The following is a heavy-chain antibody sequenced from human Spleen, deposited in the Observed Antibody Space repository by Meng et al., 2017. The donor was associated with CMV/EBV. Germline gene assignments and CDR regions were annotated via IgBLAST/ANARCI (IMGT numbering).Heavy chain of an antibody. D-gene: IGHD1-26*01. J-gene: IGHJ5*02. V-gene: IGHV1-18*01. CDR2: ISGNTGST. CDR1: GYTFTNYG. CDR3: ARDLVGATGGDNWFDP. Sequence: ASVKVSCKASGYTFTNYGIIWMRQAPGQGLEWMGWISGNTGSTNYAQKFQGRVIMTTDTSTNTGYVELRSLTSDDTAVYYCARDLVGATGGDNWFDPWGQGTLVTVSS.